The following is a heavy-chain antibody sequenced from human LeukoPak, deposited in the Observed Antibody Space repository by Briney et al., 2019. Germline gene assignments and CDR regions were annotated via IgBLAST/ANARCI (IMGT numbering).Heavy chain of an antibody. CDR3: GRYSSGWRGWFDP. D-gene: IGHD6-19*01. CDR1: GGSISSGSYY. CDR2: IDASGST. J-gene: IGHJ5*02. Sequence: PSETLSLTCTVSGGSISSGSYYWSWIRQSAGKGLEWIGRIDASGSTNYNPSLKSRVTISVDTSKNQFSLKLSSVTAADTAVYYCGRYSSGWRGWFDPWGQGTLVTVSS. V-gene: IGHV4-61*02.